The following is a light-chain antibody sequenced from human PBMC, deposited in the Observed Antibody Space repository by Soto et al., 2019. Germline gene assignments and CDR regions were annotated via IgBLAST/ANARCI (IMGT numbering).Light chain of an antibody. Sequence: DIQMTQSPSTLSASVGDRVTITCRASQSISSWLAWYQQKPGKAPKVLIYGASNLQSGVPPRFSGSGSGTDFTLAISSLQPEDIATYYCQQYDNFPRAINFGQGTRLEIK. CDR3: QQYDNFPRAIN. J-gene: IGKJ5*01. CDR2: GAS. V-gene: IGKV1-5*01. CDR1: QSISSW.